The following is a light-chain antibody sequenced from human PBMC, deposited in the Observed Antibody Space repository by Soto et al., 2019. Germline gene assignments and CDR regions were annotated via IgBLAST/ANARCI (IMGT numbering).Light chain of an antibody. CDR3: AAWDDSLSGYV. CDR2: NNN. V-gene: IGLV1-44*01. CDR1: SSNIGTNA. Sequence: QSVLTQPPSASGTPWQRVTISCSGGSSNIGTNAVNWYQQLPGTAPKLLIYNNNQRPSGVPDRFSGSKSGTSASLVISGLQSEDEADYYCAAWDDSLSGYVFGTGTKVTVL. J-gene: IGLJ1*01.